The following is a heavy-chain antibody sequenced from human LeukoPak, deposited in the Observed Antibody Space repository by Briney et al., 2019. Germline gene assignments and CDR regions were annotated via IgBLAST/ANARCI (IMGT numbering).Heavy chain of an antibody. Sequence: GGSLRLSCAASGFTFSSYTINWVRQAPGKGLEWVSSISSSSLYRFYADSVRGRFTISRDNAKNSLYLQMTSLRAEDTAVYYCARDDYGSGSWNDYWGQGTLVTVSS. CDR2: ISSSSLYR. J-gene: IGHJ4*02. CDR3: ARDDYGSGSWNDY. CDR1: GFTFSSYT. V-gene: IGHV3-21*01. D-gene: IGHD3-10*01.